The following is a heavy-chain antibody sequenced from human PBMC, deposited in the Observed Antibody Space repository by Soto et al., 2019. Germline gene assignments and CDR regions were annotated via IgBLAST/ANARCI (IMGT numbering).Heavy chain of an antibody. D-gene: IGHD5-12*01. CDR1: GFTFSSYA. CDR3: ARGQPIRLNSPPDY. CDR2: ISYDGSNK. J-gene: IGHJ4*02. Sequence: PGGSLRLSCAASGFTFSSYAMHWVRQAPGKGLEWVAVISYDGSNKYYADSVKGRFTISRDNSKNTLYLQMNSLRAEDTAVYYCARGQPIRLNSPPDYWGQGTLVTVSS. V-gene: IGHV3-30-3*01.